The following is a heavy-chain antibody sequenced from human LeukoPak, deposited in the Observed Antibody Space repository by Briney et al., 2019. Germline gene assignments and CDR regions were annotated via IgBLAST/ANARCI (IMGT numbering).Heavy chain of an antibody. V-gene: IGHV4-59*12. CDR2: IYYSGST. D-gene: IGHD3-10*01. CDR3: ARGRNDYYGSGSYLYRDYYYGMDV. J-gene: IGHJ6*02. CDR1: GGSISSYY. Sequence: SETLSLTCTVSGGSISSYYWSWIRQPPGKGLEWIGYIYYSGSTNYNPSLKSRVTISVDTSKNQFSLKLSSVTAADTAVYYCARGRNDYYGSGSYLYRDYYYGMDVWGQGTTVTVSS.